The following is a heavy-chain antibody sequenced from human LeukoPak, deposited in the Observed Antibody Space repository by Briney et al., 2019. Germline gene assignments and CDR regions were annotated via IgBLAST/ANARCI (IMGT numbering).Heavy chain of an antibody. D-gene: IGHD3-22*01. Sequence: SETLSLTCAVSGGSISSSNWWSWVRQLPGKGLEWIGEIYHSGSTNYNPSLKSRVTISVDKSKNQFSLKLRSVTAADTAVYYCARVTGYMIEDYFDYWGQGTLVTVSS. J-gene: IGHJ4*02. V-gene: IGHV4-4*02. CDR1: GGSISSSNW. CDR2: IYHSGST. CDR3: ARVTGYMIEDYFDY.